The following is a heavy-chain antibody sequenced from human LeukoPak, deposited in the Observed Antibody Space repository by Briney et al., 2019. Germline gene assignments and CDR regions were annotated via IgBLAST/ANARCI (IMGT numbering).Heavy chain of an antibody. D-gene: IGHD3-22*01. CDR2: ISYDGSNE. CDR1: GFTFSTYG. J-gene: IGHJ4*02. V-gene: IGHV3-30*18. CDR3: AKDYGSGYYYSDY. Sequence: PTGGSLRLSCAASGFTFSTYGMHWVRQAPGKGLEWVAVISYDGSNEYYADSVKGRFTISRDNSKNTLYLQMNSLRAEDTAVYYCAKDYGSGYYYSDYWGQGTLVTVSS.